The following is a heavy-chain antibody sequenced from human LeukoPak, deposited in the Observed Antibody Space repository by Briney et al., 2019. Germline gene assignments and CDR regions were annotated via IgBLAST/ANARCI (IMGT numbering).Heavy chain of an antibody. V-gene: IGHV4-34*01. J-gene: IGHJ5*02. D-gene: IGHD3-10*01. CDR2: INHSGST. CDR1: GFTFSSYG. CDR3: ARGHYYYGSGSYYRWFDP. Sequence: GSLRLSCAASGFTFSSYGMHWVRQAPGKGLEWIGEINHSGSTNYNPSLKSRVTISVDTSKNQFSLKLSSVTAADTAVYYCARGHYYYGSGSYYRWFDPWGQGTLVTVSS.